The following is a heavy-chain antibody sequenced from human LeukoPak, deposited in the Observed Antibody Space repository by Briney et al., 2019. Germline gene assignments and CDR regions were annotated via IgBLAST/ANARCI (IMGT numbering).Heavy chain of an antibody. Sequence: PGGSLRLSCAASGFTFSDYEMNWVRQAPGKGLEWMSYIGSSGTTIYYADSVKGRFTISRDNAKNSMYLQMNGLRVEDMSVYYCARVRGSGNRVGYSDYWGQGTLVTVSS. J-gene: IGHJ4*02. D-gene: IGHD3-10*01. CDR2: IGSSGTTI. CDR1: GFTFSDYE. V-gene: IGHV3-48*03. CDR3: ARVRGSGNRVGYSDY.